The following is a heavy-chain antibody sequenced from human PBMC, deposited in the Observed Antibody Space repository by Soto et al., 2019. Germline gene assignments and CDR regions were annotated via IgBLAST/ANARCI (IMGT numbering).Heavy chain of an antibody. V-gene: IGHV3-23*01. D-gene: IGHD5-18*01. Sequence: HPGGSLRLSCAASGLTFSSYAMNWVRQAPGKGLEWVSGVSGGGGSTYYADSVKGRFTISRDNSKNTLYLQMNSLRAEDTAVYYCAKDSSGYSYDHNAFDIWGQGSMVTVSS. CDR3: AKDSSGYSYDHNAFDI. J-gene: IGHJ3*02. CDR1: GLTFSSYA. CDR2: VSGGGGST.